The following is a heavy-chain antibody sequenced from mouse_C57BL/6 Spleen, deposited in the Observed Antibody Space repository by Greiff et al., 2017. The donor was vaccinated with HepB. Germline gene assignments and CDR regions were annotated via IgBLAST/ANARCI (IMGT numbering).Heavy chain of an antibody. CDR1: GYSITSGYY. V-gene: IGHV3-6*01. Sequence: EVKLQESGPGLVKPSQSLSLTCSVTGYSITSGYYWNWIRQFPGNKLEWMGYISYDGSNNYNPSLKNRISITRDTSKNQFFLKLNSVTTEDTATYYCARGSGYDYATAYWGQGTLVTVSA. J-gene: IGHJ3*01. CDR3: ARGSGYDYATAY. D-gene: IGHD2-4*01. CDR2: ISYDGSN.